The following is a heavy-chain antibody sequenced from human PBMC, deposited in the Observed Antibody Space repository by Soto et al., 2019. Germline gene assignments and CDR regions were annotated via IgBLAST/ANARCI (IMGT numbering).Heavy chain of an antibody. Sequence: QVQLVESGGGVVQPGRSLRLSCAASGFTFSSYGMHWVRQAPGKGLEWVAVIWYDGSNKYYADSVKGRFTISRDNSKNTLYLQMNSLRAEDTAVYYCARDVPVTTSAAMDVLGQGTTVTVSS. V-gene: IGHV3-33*01. D-gene: IGHD4-4*01. J-gene: IGHJ6*02. CDR1: GFTFSSYG. CDR3: ARDVPVTTSAAMDV. CDR2: IWYDGSNK.